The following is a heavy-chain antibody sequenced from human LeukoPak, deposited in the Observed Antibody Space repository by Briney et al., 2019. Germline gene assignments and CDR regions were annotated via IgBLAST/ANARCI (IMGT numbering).Heavy chain of an antibody. V-gene: IGHV3-30*02. CDR1: GFTFSSYG. CDR3: AKAPNYYGSGSYYTLYYYYGMDV. Sequence: PGGSLRLSCAASGFTFSSYGMHWVRQAPGKGLEWVAFIRYDGSNKYYADSVKGRFTISRDNSKNTLYLQMNSLRAEDTAVYYCAKAPNYYGSGSYYTLYYYYGMDVWGQGTTVTVPS. CDR2: IRYDGSNK. D-gene: IGHD3-10*01. J-gene: IGHJ6*02.